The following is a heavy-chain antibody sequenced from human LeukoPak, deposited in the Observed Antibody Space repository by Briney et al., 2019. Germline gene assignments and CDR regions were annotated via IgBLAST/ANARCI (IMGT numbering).Heavy chain of an antibody. Sequence: SETLSLTCAVYGGSFSGYYWSWIRQPPGKGLEWIGEINHSGSTNYNPSLKSRVTISVDTSKNQFSLKLSSVTAADTAVYYCARVSKYYYDSSGYFDYWGQGTLVTVSS. V-gene: IGHV4-34*01. CDR2: INHSGST. CDR3: ARVSKYYYDSSGYFDY. D-gene: IGHD3-22*01. CDR1: GGSFSGYY. J-gene: IGHJ4*02.